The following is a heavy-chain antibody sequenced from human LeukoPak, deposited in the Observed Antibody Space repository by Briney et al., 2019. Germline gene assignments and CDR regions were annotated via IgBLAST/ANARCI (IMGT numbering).Heavy chain of an antibody. D-gene: IGHD6-13*01. CDR2: SSSSGRAI. CDR1: GFPFSTYS. V-gene: IGHV3-48*02. J-gene: IGHJ4*02. CDR3: AKDLGGGKIAAAGRPFDY. Sequence: GGSLRLSCAASGFPFSTYSMHWVRQPPGKGLEWVSYSSSSGRAIYYADSVRGRFTMSRDNAKNSLFLQMDSLRDEDTAVYYCAKDLGGGKIAAAGRPFDYWGQGTLVTVSS.